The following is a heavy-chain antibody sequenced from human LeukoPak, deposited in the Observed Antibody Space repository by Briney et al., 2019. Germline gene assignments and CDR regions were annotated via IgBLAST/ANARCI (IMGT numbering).Heavy chain of an antibody. V-gene: IGHV4-59*08. CDR3: ARQGIRGQWLVHFDY. CDR2: IYYSGTT. Sequence: PSETLPLTCSVSGASISSYYWSWIRQSPGKGPEWIGYIYYSGTTNYNPSLKSRVTISIDTSKNQFSLKLISVTAADTAVYYCARQGIRGQWLVHFDYWGQGTLVTVSS. D-gene: IGHD6-19*01. J-gene: IGHJ4*02. CDR1: GASISSYY.